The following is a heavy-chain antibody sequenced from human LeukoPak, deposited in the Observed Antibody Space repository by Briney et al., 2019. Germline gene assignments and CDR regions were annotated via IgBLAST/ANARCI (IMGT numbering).Heavy chain of an antibody. Sequence: SETLSLTCTVSGGSISSYYWTWIRQPPGKGLEWIGYMYFGGRTNYNPSLKGRATISIDTSKKQFSLKLKSVTAADTAVYYCARIPGDRPDDWGQGTLVTVS. J-gene: IGHJ4*02. V-gene: IGHV4-59*01. D-gene: IGHD7-27*01. CDR2: MYFGGRT. CDR3: ARIPGDRPDD. CDR1: GGSISSYY.